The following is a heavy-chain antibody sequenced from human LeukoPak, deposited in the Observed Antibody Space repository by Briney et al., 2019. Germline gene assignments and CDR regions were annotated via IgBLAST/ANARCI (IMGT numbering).Heavy chain of an antibody. CDR3: ASEGNYDSSGYSRYNYYYMDV. CDR1: GGTFSSYS. D-gene: IGHD3-22*01. Sequence: SVKVSCKGSGGTFSSYSIGWVRQAPGQGLEWMGGIIPAFGTAHYAQKFQGRVTFTTDESTTTAYMELRSLRSEDTAVYYCASEGNYDSSGYSRYNYYYMDVWGKGTAVTVSS. V-gene: IGHV1-69*05. CDR2: IIPAFGTA. J-gene: IGHJ6*03.